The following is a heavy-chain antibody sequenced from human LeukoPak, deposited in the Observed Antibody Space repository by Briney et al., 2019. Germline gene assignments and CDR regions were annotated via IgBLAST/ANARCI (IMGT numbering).Heavy chain of an antibody. CDR3: ARGGYSYGYYFDY. CDR2: INHSGST. J-gene: IGHJ4*02. V-gene: IGHV4-34*01. CDR1: GGSFSGYY. D-gene: IGHD5-18*01. Sequence: SETLSLTCAVYGGSFSGYYWSWIRQPPGKGLEWIGEINHSGSTNYNPSLKSRVTISVDTSKNQFSLKLSSVTAADTAVYYCARGGYSYGYYFDYWGQGTLVTVSS.